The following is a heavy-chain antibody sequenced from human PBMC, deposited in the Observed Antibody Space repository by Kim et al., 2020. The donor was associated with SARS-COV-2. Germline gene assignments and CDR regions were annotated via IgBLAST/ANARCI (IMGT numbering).Heavy chain of an antibody. CDR3: ARESGFYMGGYYYYYGMDL. CDR2: INHSGST. D-gene: IGHD3-9*01. J-gene: IGHJ6*02. CDR1: GGSFSGYY. Sequence: SETLSLTCAVYGGSFSGYYWSWIRQPPGKGLEWIGEINHSGSTNYNPSLKSRVTISVDTSKNQFSLKLSSVTAADTAVYYCARESGFYMGGYYYYYGMDLWGQGTTVTVSS. V-gene: IGHV4-34*01.